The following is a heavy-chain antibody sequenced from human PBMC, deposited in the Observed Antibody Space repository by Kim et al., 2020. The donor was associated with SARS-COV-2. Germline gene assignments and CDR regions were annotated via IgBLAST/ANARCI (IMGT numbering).Heavy chain of an antibody. V-gene: IGHV4-39*01. J-gene: IGHJ2*01. Sequence: SETLSLTCTVSGDSISSSSYFWGWIRQPPGRGLEWIGSIFYSGSTYYNPSLKSRVTISVDTSKNQFSLKLSSVTAADTALYYCARHTGTGWFGGLKYFDLWGRGTLVTVSS. CDR2: IFYSGST. CDR3: ARHTGTGWFGGLKYFDL. CDR1: GDSISSSSYF. D-gene: IGHD3-10*01.